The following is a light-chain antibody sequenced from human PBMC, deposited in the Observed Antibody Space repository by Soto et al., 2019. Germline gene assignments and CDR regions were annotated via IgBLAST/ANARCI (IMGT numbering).Light chain of an antibody. CDR1: SSDVGGYNY. Sequence: SALTQPASVSGSPGQSITISCTGTSSDVGGYNYVSWYQQHPGKAPKLMIYEVSNRPSGVSNRFSGSKSDNTASLTISGLQAEDEADYYCSSYTSSSTSYVFGTGTQVTVL. J-gene: IGLJ1*01. CDR2: EVS. CDR3: SSYTSSSTSYV. V-gene: IGLV2-14*01.